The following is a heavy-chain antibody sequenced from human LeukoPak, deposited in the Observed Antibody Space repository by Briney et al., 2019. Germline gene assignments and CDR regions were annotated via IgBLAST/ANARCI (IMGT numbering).Heavy chain of an antibody. V-gene: IGHV3-48*03. Sequence: GGPLRLSCAASGFTFSSYEINWVRQAPGKGLEGVSYTTNSGGTIYYTDSVKGRFTVSRDNAKNSLYLQMNSLRAEDTTVYYCARSATGYSGDDRTFVSLDYSGQGTLVTVPS. CDR3: ARSATGYSGDDRTFVSLDY. CDR1: GFTFSSYE. CDR2: TTNSGGTI. D-gene: IGHD5-12*01. J-gene: IGHJ4*02.